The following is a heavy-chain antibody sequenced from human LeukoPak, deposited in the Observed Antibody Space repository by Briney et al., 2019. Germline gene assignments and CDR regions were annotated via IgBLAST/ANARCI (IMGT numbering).Heavy chain of an antibody. CDR1: GGSISNKY. J-gene: IGHJ6*03. Sequence: SETLSLTCTVSGGSISNKYWSWIRQPPGKGLEWIGYIYYSGNTNYNPSLKSRVTILVDTSKNQVSLKLSSVTAADTAVYYCARGRYSSSWYPPNYYYYMDVWGKGTTVTVSS. D-gene: IGHD6-13*01. CDR3: ARGRYSSSWYPPNYYYYMDV. V-gene: IGHV4-59*01. CDR2: IYYSGNT.